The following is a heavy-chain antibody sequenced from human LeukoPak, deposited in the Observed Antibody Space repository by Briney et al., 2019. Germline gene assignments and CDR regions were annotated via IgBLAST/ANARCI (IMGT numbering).Heavy chain of an antibody. V-gene: IGHV4-34*01. CDR3: ARDYDSSGHDAFDI. CDR1: GGSFSGYY. CDR2: IDHSGST. Sequence: SETLSLTCAVSGGSFSGYYWSWIRQPPGKGLEWIGEIDHSGSTNYNPSLKSRVTISVDTTKNQFSLQLSSVTAADTAVYYCARDYDSSGHDAFDIWGQGTMVTVSS. J-gene: IGHJ3*02. D-gene: IGHD3-22*01.